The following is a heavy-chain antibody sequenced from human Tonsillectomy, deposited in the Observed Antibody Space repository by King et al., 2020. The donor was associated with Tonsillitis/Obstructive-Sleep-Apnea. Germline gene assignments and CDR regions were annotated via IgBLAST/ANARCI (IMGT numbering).Heavy chain of an antibody. CDR2: ISPYNGDT. J-gene: IGHJ4*02. Sequence: VQLVESGAEVKKPGASVKISCETSGYTFFTYGITWVRQAPGQGLEWMGWISPYNGDTNYAQNLQDRVTMTTDRSTNTASMELRSLRSYDTAVYYCARGGGGSGKGADYWGQGTLVTVSS. CDR3: ARGGGGSGKGADY. V-gene: IGHV1-18*01. D-gene: IGHD3-10*01. CDR1: GYTFFTYG.